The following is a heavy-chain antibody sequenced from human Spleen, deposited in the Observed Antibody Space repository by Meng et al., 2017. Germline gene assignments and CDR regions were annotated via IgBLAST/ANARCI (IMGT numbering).Heavy chain of an antibody. CDR2: IIPIFGTP. CDR3: ARAGSYYDSSGYYTFDY. CDR1: GGTFSSYA. Sequence: SVKVSCKASGGTFSSYAISWVRQAPGQGLEWMGGIIPIFGTPNYAQKFQGRVTITTDESTSTAYMELSSLRSEDTAVYYCARAGSYYDSSGYYTFDYWGQGTLVTVSS. D-gene: IGHD3-22*01. J-gene: IGHJ4*02. V-gene: IGHV1-69*05.